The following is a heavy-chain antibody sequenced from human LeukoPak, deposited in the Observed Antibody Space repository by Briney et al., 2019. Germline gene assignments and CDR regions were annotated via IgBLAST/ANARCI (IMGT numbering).Heavy chain of an antibody. D-gene: IGHD3-9*01. CDR2: ISTSGSTI. Sequence: GGSLRLSCAASGFTFSSYEMNWVRQAPGKGLEWVSYISTSGSTIYYADSVKGRFTISRDNAKNSLYLQMNSLRAEDTAVYYCARDSFDYDILTGNYNWFDPWGQGTLVTVSS. V-gene: IGHV3-48*03. CDR1: GFTFSSYE. J-gene: IGHJ5*02. CDR3: ARDSFDYDILTGNYNWFDP.